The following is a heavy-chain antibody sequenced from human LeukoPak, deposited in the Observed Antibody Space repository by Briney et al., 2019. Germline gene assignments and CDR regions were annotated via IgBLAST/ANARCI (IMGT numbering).Heavy chain of an antibody. CDR3: ARGGPQYGGYVHY. CDR2: ISYDGSNE. Sequence: GRSPSLSCAASGFTFSNYAMHWVRQAPGKGREWWAIISYDGSNEYYGDSVKGRFTISRDNSKNTLYLQMNSLRAEDTAVYYCARGGPQYGGYVHYWGQGTLVTVSS. J-gene: IGHJ4*02. D-gene: IGHD4/OR15-4a*01. CDR1: GFTFSNYA. V-gene: IGHV3-30*04.